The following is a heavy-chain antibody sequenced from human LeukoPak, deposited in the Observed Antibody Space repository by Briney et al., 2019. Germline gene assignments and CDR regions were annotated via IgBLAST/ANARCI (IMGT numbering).Heavy chain of an antibody. CDR2: IHQDGNEK. CDR3: ARAHYDTSGCLDY. J-gene: IGHJ4*02. V-gene: IGHV3-7*01. Sequence: PGGSLRLSCAASGFTFSTYWMSWVRQAPGKGLEWVANIHQDGNEKYYVDSVKGRFTISRDNAKNSLYLQMNSLRAEDTAVYYCARAHYDTSGCLDYWGQGTLVTVSS. D-gene: IGHD3-22*01. CDR1: GFTFSTYW.